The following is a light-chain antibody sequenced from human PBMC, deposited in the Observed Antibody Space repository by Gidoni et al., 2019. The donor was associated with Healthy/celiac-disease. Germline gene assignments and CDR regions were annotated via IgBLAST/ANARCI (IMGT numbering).Light chain of an antibody. CDR1: QSVSSSY. CDR3: QQYVSSPPVT. Sequence: EIVLTQSPGTLSLSPGERATLSCRASQSVSSSYLAWYQQKPGQAPRLLIYGASSRATGIPDRFSGSGSGTYFTLTISRLDPEDFAVYYCQQYVSSPPVTFXGXTKVEIK. V-gene: IGKV3-20*01. J-gene: IGKJ4*01. CDR2: GAS.